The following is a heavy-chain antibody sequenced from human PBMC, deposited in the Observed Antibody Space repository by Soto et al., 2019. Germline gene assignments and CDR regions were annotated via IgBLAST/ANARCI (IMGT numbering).Heavy chain of an antibody. V-gene: IGHV1-69*13. D-gene: IGHD3-10*01. J-gene: IGHJ4*02. CDR2: IIPIFGTA. Sequence: GASVKVSCKASGGPFSSYAISWVRQAPGQGLEWMGGIIPIFGTANYAQKFQGRVTITADESTSTAYMELSSLRSEDTAVYYCATNYYGSGSYSDYWGQGTLVTVS. CDR3: ATNYYGSGSYSDY. CDR1: GGPFSSYA.